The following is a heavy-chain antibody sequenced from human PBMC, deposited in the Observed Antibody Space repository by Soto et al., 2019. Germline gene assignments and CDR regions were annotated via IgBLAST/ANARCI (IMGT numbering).Heavy chain of an antibody. CDR2: IYYSGST. D-gene: IGHD3-10*01. CDR3: ARQITMVRGAPPERPEFMDV. Sequence: KASETLSLTCTVSGGSISSYYWSWIRQPPGKGLEWIGYIYYSGSTNYNPSLKSRVTISVDTSKNQFSLKLSSVTAADTAVYYCARQITMVRGAPPERPEFMDVWGKGTTVTVSS. CDR1: GGSISSYY. V-gene: IGHV4-59*08. J-gene: IGHJ6*03.